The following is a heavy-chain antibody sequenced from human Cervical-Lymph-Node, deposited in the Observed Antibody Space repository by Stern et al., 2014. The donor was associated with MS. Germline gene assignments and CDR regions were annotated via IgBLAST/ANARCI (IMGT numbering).Heavy chain of an antibody. CDR3: AKHLYERSYYGVDV. V-gene: IGHV3-23*04. Sequence: EMQLVESGGDLVQPGGSLRLSCVASGFTFSSHAMMWVRQAPGKGLEWVSAISGGGGTTYYADSVKGRFTISRDNSKNRLYLQMNSLRAEDTAVYYCAKHLYERSYYGVDVWGQGTTVTVSS. J-gene: IGHJ6*02. CDR1: GFTFSSHA. CDR2: ISGGGGTT. D-gene: IGHD2-8*01.